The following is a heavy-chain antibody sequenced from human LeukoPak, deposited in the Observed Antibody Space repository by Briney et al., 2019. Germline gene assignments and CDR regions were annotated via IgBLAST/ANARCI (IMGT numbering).Heavy chain of an antibody. CDR1: GFTFQSYA. Sequence: PGGSLRLSCAASGFTFQSYAMNWVRQAPGKGLEWVSSISESGHNTDYADSVKGRFTISRDNAKNSLYLQMNSLRAEDTAVYYCARQKYYYDSSGYYYYYYYMDVWGKGTTVTVSS. D-gene: IGHD3-22*01. CDR3: ARQKYYYDSSGYYYYYYYMDV. J-gene: IGHJ6*03. V-gene: IGHV3-23*01. CDR2: ISESGHNT.